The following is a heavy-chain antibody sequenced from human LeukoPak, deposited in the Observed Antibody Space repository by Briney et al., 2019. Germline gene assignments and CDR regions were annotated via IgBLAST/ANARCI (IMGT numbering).Heavy chain of an antibody. CDR1: GYTFTGSY. CDR2: INPNSGDT. Sequence: ASVKVSCKASGYTFTGSYIHWLRQAPGQGLEWMGWINPNSGDTNSAQRFQGRVTMTTDTSINTAYMELSSLRSDDTAVYYCARDGGFDYWGQGTLVTVSS. J-gene: IGHJ4*02. V-gene: IGHV1-2*02. CDR3: ARDGGFDY.